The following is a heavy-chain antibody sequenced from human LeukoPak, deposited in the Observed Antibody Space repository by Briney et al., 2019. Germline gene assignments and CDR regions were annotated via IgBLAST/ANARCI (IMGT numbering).Heavy chain of an antibody. D-gene: IGHD3-3*01. CDR1: GGSISSGGYY. CDR3: ARSYDFWSGYYHNWFDP. CDR2: IYYSGST. J-gene: IGHJ5*02. Sequence: PSETLSLTCTVSGGSISSGGYYWSWIRQHPGKGLEWIGYIYYSGSTCYNPSLKSRVTISVDTSKNQFSLKLSSVTAADTAVYYCARSYDFWSGYYHNWFDPWGQGTLVTVSS. V-gene: IGHV4-31*03.